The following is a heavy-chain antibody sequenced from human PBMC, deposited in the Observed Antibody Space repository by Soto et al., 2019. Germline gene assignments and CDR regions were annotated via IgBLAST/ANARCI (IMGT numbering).Heavy chain of an antibody. D-gene: IGHD6-19*01. Sequence: GGSLRLSCAASGFTFSSYGMHWVRQAPGKGLEWVAVISYDGSNKYYADSVKGRFTISRDNSKNTLYLQMNSLRAEDTAVYYCAKDRSSGDPGGMDVWGQGTTVTVSS. V-gene: IGHV3-30*18. J-gene: IGHJ6*02. CDR3: AKDRSSGDPGGMDV. CDR1: GFTFSSYG. CDR2: ISYDGSNK.